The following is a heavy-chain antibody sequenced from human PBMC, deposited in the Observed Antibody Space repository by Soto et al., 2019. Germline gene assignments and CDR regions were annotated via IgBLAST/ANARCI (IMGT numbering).Heavy chain of an antibody. CDR2: INHSGST. D-gene: IGHD3-3*01. CDR1: GGSFSGYY. V-gene: IGHV4-34*01. Sequence: PSETLSLTCAVYGGSFSGYYWSWVRQPPGKGLEWIGEINHSGSTNYNPSLKSRVTISVDTSKNQFSLKLSSVTAADTAVYYCARDSTYDFWSGYSSPYFDYRGPGTLVTVSS. CDR3: ARDSTYDFWSGYSSPYFDY. J-gene: IGHJ4*02.